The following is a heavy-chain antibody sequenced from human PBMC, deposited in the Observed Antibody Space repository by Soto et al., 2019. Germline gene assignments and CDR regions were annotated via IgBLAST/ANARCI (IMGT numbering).Heavy chain of an antibody. CDR2: IIPIFGTV. V-gene: IGHV1-69*13. D-gene: IGHD4-4*01. CDR3: ASLKMTTVTTNYYGMDV. Sequence: SVKVSCKASGGTFSSYAISWVRQAPGQGLEWMGGIIPIFGTVNYAQKFQGRVTITADESTSTAYMELSSLRSEDTAVYYCASLKMTTVTTNYYGMDVWGQGTTVTVSS. CDR1: GGTFSSYA. J-gene: IGHJ6*02.